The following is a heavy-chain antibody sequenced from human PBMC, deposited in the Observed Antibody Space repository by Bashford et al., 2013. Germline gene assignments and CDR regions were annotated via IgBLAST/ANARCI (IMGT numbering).Heavy chain of an antibody. J-gene: IGHJ3*02. CDR3: ARLSTSNYYDSSGYGPWAFDI. CDR2: MNPNSGNT. V-gene: IGHV1-8*01. D-gene: IGHD3-22*01. Sequence: ASVKVSCKASGYTFTSYDINWVRQATGQGLEWMGWMNPNSGNTGYAQKFQGRVTMTRNTSISTAYMELSSLRSEDTAVYYCARLSTSNYYDSSGYGPWAFDIWGQGTMVTVSS. CDR1: GYTFTSYD.